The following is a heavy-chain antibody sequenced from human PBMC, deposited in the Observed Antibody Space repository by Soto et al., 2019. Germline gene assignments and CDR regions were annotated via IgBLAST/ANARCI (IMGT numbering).Heavy chain of an antibody. D-gene: IGHD2-2*01. J-gene: IGHJ4*02. CDR3: ARRVVPAAIGY. V-gene: IGHV4-34*01. CDR2: INHSGNT. Sequence: QVHLQLWGAGLLKPSETLSLTCAVYGASFGGYYWTWVRQSPEKGLEWIGEINHSGNTTYNPSLKSRVTISLDTSRNQFSLKLTSVTAADTAVYYCARRVVPAAIGYWGQGALVTVSS. CDR1: GASFGGYY.